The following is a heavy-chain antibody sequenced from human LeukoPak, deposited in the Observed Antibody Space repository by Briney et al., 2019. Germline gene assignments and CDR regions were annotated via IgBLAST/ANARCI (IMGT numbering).Heavy chain of an antibody. CDR2: IYYSGST. V-gene: IGHV4-39*01. CDR1: GVSISSSSYY. D-gene: IGHD3-3*02. CDR3: ARRLAEFDP. J-gene: IGHJ5*02. Sequence: SETLSLTCTVSGVSISSSSYYWGWIRQPPGKGLEWIGSIYYSGSTYYNPSLKSRVTISVDTSKNQFSLKLSSVTAADTAVYYCARRLAEFDPWGQGTLVTVSS.